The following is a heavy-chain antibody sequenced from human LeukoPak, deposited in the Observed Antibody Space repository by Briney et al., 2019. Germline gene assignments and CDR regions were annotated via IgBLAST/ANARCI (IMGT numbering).Heavy chain of an antibody. CDR3: AKDHYDFWSGYHNWFDP. Sequence: PGGSLRLSCAASGFTVSSNYMSWVRQAPGKGLEWVAVISYDGSNKYYADSVKGRFTISRDNSKNTLYLQMNSLRAEDTAVYYCAKDHYDFWSGYHNWFDPWGQGTLVTVSS. CDR1: GFTVSSNY. V-gene: IGHV3-30*18. CDR2: ISYDGSNK. J-gene: IGHJ5*02. D-gene: IGHD3-3*01.